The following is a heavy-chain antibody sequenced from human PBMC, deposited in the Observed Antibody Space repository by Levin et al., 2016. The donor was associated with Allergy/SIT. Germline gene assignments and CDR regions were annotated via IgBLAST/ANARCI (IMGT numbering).Heavy chain of an antibody. V-gene: IGHV4-34*01. CDR1: GGSFSGYY. CDR2: INHSGST. CDR3: ARGSSGYYLYAFDI. Sequence: SETLSLTCAVYGGSFSGYYWSWIRQPPGKGLEWIGEINHSGSTNYNPSLKSRVTISVDTSKNQFSLKLSSVTAADTAVYYCARGSSGYYLYAFDIWGQGTMVTVSS. J-gene: IGHJ3*02. D-gene: IGHD3-22*01.